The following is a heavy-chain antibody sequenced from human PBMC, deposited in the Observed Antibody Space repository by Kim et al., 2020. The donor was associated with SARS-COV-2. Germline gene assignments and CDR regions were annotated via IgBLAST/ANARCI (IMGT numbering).Heavy chain of an antibody. V-gene: IGHV4-59*09. Sequence: RVTISVDTSKNQFSLKLSSVTAADTAVYYCARGPKDWNPVLRYYYYGMDVWGQGTTVTVSS. D-gene: IGHD1-1*01. CDR3: ARGPKDWNPVLRYYYYGMDV. J-gene: IGHJ6*02.